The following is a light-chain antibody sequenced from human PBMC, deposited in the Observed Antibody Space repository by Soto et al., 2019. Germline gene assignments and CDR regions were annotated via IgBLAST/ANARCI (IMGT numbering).Light chain of an antibody. J-gene: IGKJ5*01. CDR1: QSIGTY. CDR2: GAS. V-gene: IGKV3-20*01. CDR3: QQYGRT. Sequence: EIVLTQSPATLSLSPGERATLSCRASQSIGTYLAWYQQKPGQAPRLLIYGASSRATGIPDRFSGSGSGTDFTLTISRLEPEDFAVYYCQQYGRTFGQGTRLEIK.